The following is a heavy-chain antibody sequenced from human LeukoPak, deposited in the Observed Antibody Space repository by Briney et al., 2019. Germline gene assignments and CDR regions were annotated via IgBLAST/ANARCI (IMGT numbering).Heavy chain of an antibody. V-gene: IGHV4-30-4*07. CDR1: GGSISSDDSS. CDR2: LYYSGIT. CDR3: ARARYREINYAYAGGFYYMDV. J-gene: IGHJ6*03. D-gene: IGHD1-26*01. Sequence: SETLSLTCTVSGGSISSDDSSWSWIRQPPGKGLEWIGYLYYSGITFYNPSLRSRVTISPDMSRNQFSLKLTSVTAADTAVYYCARARYREINYAYAGGFYYMDVWGKGTTVTVSS.